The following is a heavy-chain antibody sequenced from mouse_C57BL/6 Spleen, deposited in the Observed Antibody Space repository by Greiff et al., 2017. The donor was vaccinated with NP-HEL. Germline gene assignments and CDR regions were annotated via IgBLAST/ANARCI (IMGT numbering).Heavy chain of an antibody. CDR3: TRSLLPGDYYAMDY. J-gene: IGHJ4*01. CDR2: IYPGNSDT. V-gene: IGHV1-5*01. D-gene: IGHD1-1*02. CDR1: GYTFTSYW. Sequence: EVQLQQSGTVLARPGASVKMSCKTSGYTFTSYWMHWVKQRPGQGLEWIGAIYPGNSDTSYNQKFKGKAKLTAVTSASTAYMGLSSLTNEDSAVYYCTRSLLPGDYYAMDYWGQGTSVTVSS.